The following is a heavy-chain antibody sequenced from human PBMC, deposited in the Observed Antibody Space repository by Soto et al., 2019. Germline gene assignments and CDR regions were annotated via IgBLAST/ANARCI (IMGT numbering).Heavy chain of an antibody. J-gene: IGHJ4*02. CDR1: GFTFSSYA. CDR2: ISGSGGST. Sequence: GESLKISCAASGFTFSSYAMSWVRQAPGRGLEWVSAISGSGGSTYYADSVKGRFTISRDNSKNTLYLQMNSLRAEDTAVYYCAKLAYYAVDYWGQGTLVTVSS. CDR3: AKLAYYAVDY. V-gene: IGHV3-23*01. D-gene: IGHD3-10*01.